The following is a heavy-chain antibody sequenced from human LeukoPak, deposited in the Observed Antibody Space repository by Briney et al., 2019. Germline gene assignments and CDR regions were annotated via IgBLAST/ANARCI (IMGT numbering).Heavy chain of an antibody. Sequence: PGGSLRLSCAASGFTFSIYWMSWVRQAPGKGLEWVANIKQDGSEKYYVDSVKGRFTISRDNAKNSLYLQMNSLRAEDTAVYYCARDPTDYYYDGSGYFDIWGQGTMVTVSS. D-gene: IGHD3-22*01. CDR2: IKQDGSEK. CDR3: ARDPTDYYYDGSGYFDI. CDR1: GFTFSIYW. J-gene: IGHJ3*02. V-gene: IGHV3-7*01.